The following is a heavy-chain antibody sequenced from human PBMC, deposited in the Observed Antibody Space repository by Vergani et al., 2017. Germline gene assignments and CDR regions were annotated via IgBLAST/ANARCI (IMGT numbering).Heavy chain of an antibody. CDR1: GYTFTGYY. CDR3: ALLNPNYYYYGMDV. CDR2: INPNSGGT. Sequence: QVQLVQSGAEVKKPGASVKVSCKASGYTFTGYYMHWVRQAPGQGLEWMGWINPNSGGTNYAQKFQGRVTMTRDTSTSTVYMELSSLRSEDTAVYYCALLNPNYYYYGMDVWGQGTTVTVSS. V-gene: IGHV1-2*02. J-gene: IGHJ6*02. D-gene: IGHD1-14*01.